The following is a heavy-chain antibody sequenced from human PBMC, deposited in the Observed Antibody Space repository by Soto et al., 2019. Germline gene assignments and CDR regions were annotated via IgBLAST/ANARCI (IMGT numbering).Heavy chain of an antibody. J-gene: IGHJ4*02. CDR3: ARRSPDYYDSSGFLDY. V-gene: IGHV1-18*01. Sequence: ASVKVSCKASGYTFTSYGISWVRQAPGQGLEWMGWISAYNGNTNYAQKLQGRVTMTTDTSTSTAYMELRSLRSDDTAVYYCARRSPDYYDSSGFLDYWGQGTLVTVSS. CDR1: GYTFTSYG. D-gene: IGHD3-22*01. CDR2: ISAYNGNT.